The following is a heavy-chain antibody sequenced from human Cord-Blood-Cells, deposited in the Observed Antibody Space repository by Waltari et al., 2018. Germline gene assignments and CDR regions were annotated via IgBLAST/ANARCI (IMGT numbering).Heavy chain of an antibody. CDR1: GGSISSSSYY. Sequence: QLQLQESGPGLVKPSETLSLTCTVSGGSISSSSYYWGWIRQPPGKGLEWIGSIYYSGSTYFNPSLKSRVTISVDTSKNQFSLKLSSVAAADTAVYYCARQDYYGSGSYGYWGQGTLVTVSS. CDR3: ARQDYYGSGSYGY. D-gene: IGHD3-10*01. CDR2: IYYSGST. V-gene: IGHV4-39*01. J-gene: IGHJ4*02.